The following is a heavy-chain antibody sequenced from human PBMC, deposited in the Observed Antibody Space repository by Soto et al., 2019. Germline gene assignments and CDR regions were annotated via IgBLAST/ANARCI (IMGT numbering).Heavy chain of an antibody. CDR3: ARETTVTTYYYYYYMDV. J-gene: IGHJ6*03. CDR1: GFTFSDYS. V-gene: IGHV3-21*05. Sequence: PGGSLRLSCAASGFTFSDYSMNWVRQAPGKGLEWVSYISSSSSYIYYADSVKGRFTISRDNAKNSLYLQMNSLRAEDTAVYYCARETTVTTYYYYYYMDVWGKGTTVTVSS. D-gene: IGHD4-17*01. CDR2: ISSSSSYI.